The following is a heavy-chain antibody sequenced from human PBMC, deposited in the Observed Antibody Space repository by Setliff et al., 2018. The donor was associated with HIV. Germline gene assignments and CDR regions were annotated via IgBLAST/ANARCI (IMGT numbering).Heavy chain of an antibody. J-gene: IGHJ4*02. CDR3: ARDQGY. Sequence: SETLSLTCTVSGGSISSGSYYWSWIRQPAGKGLEWIGRIYTSGSTNYNPSLKSRVTISVDTSKNQFSPKLSSVTAADTAVYYCARDQGYWGQGTLVTVSS. CDR2: IYTSGST. CDR1: GGSISSGSYY. V-gene: IGHV4-61*02.